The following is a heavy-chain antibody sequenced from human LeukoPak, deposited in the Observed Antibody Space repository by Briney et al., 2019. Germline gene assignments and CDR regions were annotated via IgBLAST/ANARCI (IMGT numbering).Heavy chain of an antibody. D-gene: IGHD5-18*01. V-gene: IGHV4-59*01. CDR2: IYYSGST. CDR1: GGSISSYY. J-gene: IGHJ3*02. CDR3: ASSPGEDTAMVTDAFDI. Sequence: SETLSLTCTVSGGSISSYYWSWIRQPPGKGLEWIGYIYYSGSTNYNPSLKSRVTISVDTSKNQFSLKLSSVTAADTAVYYCASSPGEDTAMVTDAFDIWGQGTMVTVSS.